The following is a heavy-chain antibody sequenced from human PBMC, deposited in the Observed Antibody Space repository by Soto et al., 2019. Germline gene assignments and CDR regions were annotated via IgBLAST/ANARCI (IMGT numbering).Heavy chain of an antibody. V-gene: IGHV4-34*01. Sequence: QVQLQQWGAGLLKPSETLSLTCAVNGGSLTGYYWSWIRQPPGKGLEWIGEIKDGGSTNYSPSLRGRGTMSSEPSNNQFSLKLNSVTAADTAVYYCARGQEGIVATHWDQGALVTVSS. CDR2: IKDGGST. J-gene: IGHJ4*02. CDR3: ARGQEGIVATH. CDR1: GGSLTGYY. D-gene: IGHD5-12*01.